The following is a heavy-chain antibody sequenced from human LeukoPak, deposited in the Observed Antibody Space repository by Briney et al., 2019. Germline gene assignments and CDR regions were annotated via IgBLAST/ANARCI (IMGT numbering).Heavy chain of an antibody. D-gene: IGHD2-21*01. Sequence: SETLSLTCTVSGGSISSYYWSWLRQPAGKGLEWIGRIYTSGSTNYNPSLKSRVTMSVDTSKNQFSLKLSSVTAADTAVYYCARNPNTLSPYCGGDCYPDDAFDIWGQGTMVTVSS. J-gene: IGHJ3*02. CDR1: GGSISSYY. CDR2: IYTSGST. CDR3: ARNPNTLSPYCGGDCYPDDAFDI. V-gene: IGHV4-4*07.